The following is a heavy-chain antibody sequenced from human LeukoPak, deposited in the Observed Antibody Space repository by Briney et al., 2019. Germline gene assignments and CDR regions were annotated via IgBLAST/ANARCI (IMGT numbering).Heavy chain of an antibody. CDR1: GFTFSNYG. CDR3: AKALAVYCDSTSCQHYFDY. CDR2: ISYDGSNK. D-gene: IGHD2-2*01. Sequence: GGSLRLSCAASGFTFSNYGMHWVRQAPGKGLEWVAVISYDGSNKNYVDSVKGRFTISRDNSKNTLSLQMNSLSAEDTAVYYCAKALAVYCDSTSCQHYFDYWGQGTLVTVSS. J-gene: IGHJ4*02. V-gene: IGHV3-30*18.